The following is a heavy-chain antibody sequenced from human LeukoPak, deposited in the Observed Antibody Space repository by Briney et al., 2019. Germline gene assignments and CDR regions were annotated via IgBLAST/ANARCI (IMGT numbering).Heavy chain of an antibody. D-gene: IGHD3-10*01. CDR3: ARARGSYAFDI. J-gene: IGHJ3*02. V-gene: IGHV3-11*04. CDR2: ISSSGTNR. CDR1: GFTFSDYY. Sequence: PGGSLRLSCAASGFTFSDYYMGWIRQAPGKGLEWVSYISSSGTNRYYADSVKGRFTISRDNAKNSLYLQMNSLRAEDTAVYFCARARGSYAFDIWGQGTMVTVSS.